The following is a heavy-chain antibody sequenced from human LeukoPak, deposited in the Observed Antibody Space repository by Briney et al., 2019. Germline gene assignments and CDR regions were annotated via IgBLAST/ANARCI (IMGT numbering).Heavy chain of an antibody. CDR2: IWFDGNNK. V-gene: IGHV3-33*01. D-gene: IGHD3-3*02. J-gene: IGHJ4*02. CDR3: ARGNHPTLGDSDY. CDR1: GFTFSSYG. Sequence: GRSLRLSCAASGFTFSSYGMHWVRQAPGKGLEWVAVIWFDGNNKYYADSLKGRFTISRDNSKNTLYLQMNSLRAEDTAVYYCARGNHPTLGDSDYWGQGTLVTVSS.